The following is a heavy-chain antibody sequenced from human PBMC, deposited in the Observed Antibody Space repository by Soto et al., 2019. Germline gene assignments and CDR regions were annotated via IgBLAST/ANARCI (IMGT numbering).Heavy chain of an antibody. D-gene: IGHD3-3*01. Sequence: EVQLVESGGGLVQPGGSLRLSCAASGFTFSSYWMSWVRQAPGKGLEWVVKIKPDGSEKYFVDSVKGRFTISRDNAKNSLYLQMNRRRAEDTAVYYCARDPCGVVISFDYWGQGTLVTVSS. CDR2: IKPDGSEK. CDR3: ARDPCGVVISFDY. CDR1: GFTFSSYW. J-gene: IGHJ4*02. V-gene: IGHV3-7*01.